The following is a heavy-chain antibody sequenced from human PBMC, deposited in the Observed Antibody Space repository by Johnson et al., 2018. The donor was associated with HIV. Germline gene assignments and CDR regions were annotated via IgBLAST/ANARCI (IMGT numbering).Heavy chain of an antibody. D-gene: IGHD6-13*01. J-gene: IGHJ3*02. V-gene: IGHV3-20*04. Sequence: VQLVESGGGVVRPWGSLRLSCEGSGFSFHDYGMNWVRQVPGKGLEWVSGVNWNGGSTGYADSVKGRFTISRDNAKNSLYLQMNSLRAEDTALYYCASGWGILVSDAFDIWGQGTMVTVSS. CDR2: VNWNGGST. CDR1: GFSFHDYG. CDR3: ASGWGILVSDAFDI.